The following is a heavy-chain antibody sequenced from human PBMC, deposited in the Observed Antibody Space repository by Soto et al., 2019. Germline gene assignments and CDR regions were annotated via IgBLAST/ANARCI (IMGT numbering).Heavy chain of an antibody. D-gene: IGHD2-15*01. CDR3: TTDLSHLYCSGGSCYSDAYYYYYYMDV. V-gene: IGHV3-15*01. J-gene: IGHJ6*03. CDR1: GFTFSNAW. CDR2: IKSKTDGGTT. Sequence: PGESLKISCAASGFTFSNAWMSWVRQAPGKGLEWVGRIKSKTDGGTTDYAAPVKGRFTISRDDSKNTLYLQMNSLKTEDTAVYYCTTDLSHLYCSGGSCYSDAYYYYYYMDVWGKGTTVTVSS.